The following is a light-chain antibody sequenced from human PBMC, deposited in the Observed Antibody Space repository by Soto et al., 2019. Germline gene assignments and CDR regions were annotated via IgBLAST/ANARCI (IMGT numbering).Light chain of an antibody. CDR1: QSVSSSH. CDR2: AAS. V-gene: IGKV3-20*01. J-gene: IGKJ5*01. CDR3: QQYGYSPIT. Sequence: EIVLTQSQATLSLSPLERASLXSRPSQSVSSSHLAWYQHKPGQAPRLLIYAASSRATGSPDRFSGGGSGTDFTLTISRLEPEDFAVYYCQQYGYSPITFGQGTRLEIK.